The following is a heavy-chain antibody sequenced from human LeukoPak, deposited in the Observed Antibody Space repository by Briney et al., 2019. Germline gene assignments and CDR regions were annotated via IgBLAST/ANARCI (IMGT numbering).Heavy chain of an antibody. CDR1: GGSISSSSYY. D-gene: IGHD6-19*01. Sequence: SETLSLTCTVSGGSISSSSYYWGWIRQPPGKGLEWIGSIYYSGSTYYNPSLKSRVTISVDTSKNQFSLKLSSVTAADTAVYYCASSGGSSGLYGMDVWGQGTTVTVSS. CDR2: IYYSGST. V-gene: IGHV4-39*01. CDR3: ASSGGSSGLYGMDV. J-gene: IGHJ6*02.